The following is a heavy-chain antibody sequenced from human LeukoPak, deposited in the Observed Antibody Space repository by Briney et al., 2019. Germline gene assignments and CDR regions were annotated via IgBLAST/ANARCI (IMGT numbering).Heavy chain of an antibody. J-gene: IGHJ4*02. CDR3: AGRFSGSYGSDFDY. CDR2: ISYDGSNK. CDR1: GFTFSSYA. V-gene: IGHV3-30-3*01. Sequence: GGSLRLSCAASGFTFSSYAMPWVRQAPGKGLEWVAVISYDGSNKYYADSVKGRFTISRDNSKNTLYLQMNSLRAEDTAVYYCAGRFSGSYGSDFDYWGQGTLVTVSS. D-gene: IGHD1-26*01.